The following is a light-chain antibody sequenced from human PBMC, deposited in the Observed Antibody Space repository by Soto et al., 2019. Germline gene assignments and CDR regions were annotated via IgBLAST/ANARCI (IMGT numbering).Light chain of an antibody. CDR2: KAS. CDR3: QQYRT. CDR1: QGISSW. Sequence: DIQMTQSPPSLSASVGDRVTISCRGSQGISSWLAWYQQKPGKAPRLLIYKASSLASGVPSRFSGSGSGTEFTLTISSLQPDDFATYYCQQYRTFGQGTKVDIK. V-gene: IGKV1-5*03. J-gene: IGKJ1*01.